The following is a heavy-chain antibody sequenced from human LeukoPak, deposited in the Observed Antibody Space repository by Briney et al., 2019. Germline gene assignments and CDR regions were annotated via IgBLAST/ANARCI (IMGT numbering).Heavy chain of an antibody. J-gene: IGHJ6*02. CDR1: GFTVSSNY. CDR3: ARESTENYYYGMDV. Sequence: GGSLRLSCAASGFTVSSNYMSWVRQAPGKGLEWVSVIYSGGSTYYADSVKGRFTISRDNSKNTLYLQMNSLRAEDTAVYYCARESTENYYYGMDVWGQGTTVTVSS. CDR2: IYSGGST. V-gene: IGHV3-66*01. D-gene: IGHD5/OR15-5a*01.